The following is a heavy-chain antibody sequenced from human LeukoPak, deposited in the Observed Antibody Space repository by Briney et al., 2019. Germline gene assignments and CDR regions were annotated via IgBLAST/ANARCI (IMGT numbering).Heavy chain of an antibody. Sequence: GGSLRLSCAASGFTFSGSAMHWVRQASGKGLEWVGRIRSKANSYATAYAASVKGRFTISRDDSKNTAYLQMNSLRAEDTAVYYCATDRTKVIVVVPAPDYWGQGTLVTVSS. CDR1: GFTFSGSA. J-gene: IGHJ4*02. D-gene: IGHD2-2*01. V-gene: IGHV3-73*01. CDR3: ATDRTKVIVVVPAPDY. CDR2: IRSKANSYAT.